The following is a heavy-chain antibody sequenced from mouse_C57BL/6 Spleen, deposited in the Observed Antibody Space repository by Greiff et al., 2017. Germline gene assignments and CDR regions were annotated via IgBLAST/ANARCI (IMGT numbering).Heavy chain of an antibody. Sequence: QVQLQQPGAELVKPGASVKLSCKASGYTFTSYWMQWVKQRPGQGLEWIGEIDPSDSYTNYNEKFKGKATLTVDTSSSAAYMQLSSLTSEDSAVYDCARKEYYGSSFKCYFDYWGQGTTLTVSS. J-gene: IGHJ2*01. CDR1: GYTFTSYW. CDR3: ARKEYYGSSFKCYFDY. V-gene: IGHV1-50*01. D-gene: IGHD1-1*01. CDR2: IDPSDSYT.